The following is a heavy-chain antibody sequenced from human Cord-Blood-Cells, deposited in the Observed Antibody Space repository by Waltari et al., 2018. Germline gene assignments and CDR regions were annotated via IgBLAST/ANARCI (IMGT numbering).Heavy chain of an antibody. CDR2: ISSSSTI. V-gene: IGHV3-48*02. CDR1: GFTFSSYS. D-gene: IGHD3-22*01. Sequence: EVQLVESGGGLVQPGGSLRLSCAASGFTFSSYSMTWVRQAPGNGMGWVSYISSSSTIYYADSVKGRFTISRDNAKNSLYLQMNSLRDEDTAVYYCARDYYDSSGYAYYYYYYGMDVWGQGTTVTVSS. J-gene: IGHJ6*02. CDR3: ARDYYDSSGYAYYYYYYGMDV.